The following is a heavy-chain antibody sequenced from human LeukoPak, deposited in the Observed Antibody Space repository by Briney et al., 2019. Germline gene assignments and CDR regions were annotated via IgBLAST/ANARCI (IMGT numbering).Heavy chain of an antibody. CDR1: GGSFRGYY. CDR2: INHSGST. CDR3: ARRSKDAFDI. J-gene: IGHJ3*02. Sequence: PSGTLSLTCAVYGGSFRGYYWSWIRQPPGKGLEWIGEINHSGSTNYNPSLKSRVTISVDTSKNQFSLKLSSVTAADTAVYYCARRSKDAFDIWGQGTMVTVSS. V-gene: IGHV4-34*01.